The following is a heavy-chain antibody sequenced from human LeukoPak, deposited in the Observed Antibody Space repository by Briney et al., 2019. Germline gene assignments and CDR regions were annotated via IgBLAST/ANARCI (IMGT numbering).Heavy chain of an antibody. V-gene: IGHV1-8*03. CDR3: ARNYYDSSGSDKAQGY. CDR1: GYTFTSYD. D-gene: IGHD3-22*01. CDR2: MNSNSGNT. Sequence: ASVKVSCKASGYTFTSYDINWVRQATGQGLEWMGWMNSNSGNTGYAQKFQGRVTITRNTSISTAYMELSSLRSEDTAVYYCARNYYDSSGSDKAQGYWGQGTLVTVSS. J-gene: IGHJ4*02.